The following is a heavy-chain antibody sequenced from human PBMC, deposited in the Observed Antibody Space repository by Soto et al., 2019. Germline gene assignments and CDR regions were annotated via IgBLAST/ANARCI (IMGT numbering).Heavy chain of an antibody. V-gene: IGHV1-69*13. D-gene: IGHD3-10*01. CDR3: ARVKGNRGYYYYDMDC. J-gene: IGHJ6*02. Sequence: GASVKVSCKASGGTFSSYAISWVRQAPGQGLEWMGGIIPIFGTANYAQKFQGRVTITADESTSTAYMELSSLRSEDTAVYYCARVKGNRGYYYYDMDCWGQGTTVTVSS. CDR1: GGTFSSYA. CDR2: IIPIFGTA.